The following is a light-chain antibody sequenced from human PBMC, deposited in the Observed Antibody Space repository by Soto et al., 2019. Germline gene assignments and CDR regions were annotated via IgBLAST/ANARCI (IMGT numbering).Light chain of an antibody. J-gene: IGKJ5*01. CDR2: DAS. CDR1: QNINNY. V-gene: IGKV1-33*01. Sequence: DIPMTQSPSSLSASVGDRVTITCQASQNINNYLNWYQQKPGRAPKLLIYDASKLEAGVPSRFRGSGSGTDFTFTISRLQPEDIATYYCQQYENLPTFGQGTRLEIK. CDR3: QQYENLPT.